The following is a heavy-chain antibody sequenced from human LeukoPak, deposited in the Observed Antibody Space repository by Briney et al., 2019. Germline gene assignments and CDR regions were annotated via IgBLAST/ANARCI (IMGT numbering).Heavy chain of an antibody. D-gene: IGHD2-15*01. V-gene: IGHV1-69*13. CDR1: RGTYSSYA. CDR3: VRVYRPVGCDY. CDR2: ILPIFGTA. Sequence: ASVKVSCKASRGTYSSYAISWVRQAPGHELEWMGGILPIFGTAELAQKFQGRVTITADQSTSTAYMELSSLRSEDTAVYCCVRVYRPVGCDYWGQGTLVSVSS. J-gene: IGHJ4*02.